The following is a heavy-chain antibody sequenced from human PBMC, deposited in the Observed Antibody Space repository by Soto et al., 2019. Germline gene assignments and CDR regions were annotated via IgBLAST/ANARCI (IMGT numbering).Heavy chain of an antibody. CDR1: GYTFTSYA. Sequence: ASVKVSCKASGYTFTSYAMQWVRQAPGQRLEWMGWINAGNGNTKYSQKFQGRVTITRDTSASTAYMELSSLRSEDTAVYYCARGYCSGGSCYWGYYYYYYMDVWGKGTTVTVSS. J-gene: IGHJ6*03. V-gene: IGHV1-3*01. D-gene: IGHD2-15*01. CDR2: INAGNGNT. CDR3: ARGYCSGGSCYWGYYYYYYMDV.